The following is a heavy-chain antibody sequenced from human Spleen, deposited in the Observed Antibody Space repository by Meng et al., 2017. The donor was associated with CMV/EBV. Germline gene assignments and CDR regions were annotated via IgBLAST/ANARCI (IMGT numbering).Heavy chain of an antibody. CDR2: IRYDESNK. V-gene: IGHV3-30*02. J-gene: IGHJ4*02. D-gene: IGHD1-26*01. CDR3: AKVVPGKVGTPLDY. Sequence: GESLKIFCAASGFTFNIYGMHWVRQAPGKGLEWVAYIRYDESNKYYADSVKGRFTISRDNSKSTLYLQMDGLRVEDTAVYYCAKVVPGKVGTPLDYWGQGTLVTVSS. CDR1: GFTFNIYG.